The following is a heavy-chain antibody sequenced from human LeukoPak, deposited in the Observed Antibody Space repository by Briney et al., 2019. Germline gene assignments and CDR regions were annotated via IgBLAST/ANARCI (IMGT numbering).Heavy chain of an antibody. CDR1: GFTFSSYE. Sequence: EGSLRLSCAASGFTFSSYEMNWVRQAPGKGLEWVSYISSSGSTIYYADSVKGRFTISRDNAKNSLYLQMNSLRAEDTAVYYCARETTRYYYDSSGWYYYFDYWGQGTLVTVSS. CDR3: ARETTRYYYDSSGWYYYFDY. CDR2: ISSSGSTI. V-gene: IGHV3-48*03. D-gene: IGHD3-22*01. J-gene: IGHJ4*02.